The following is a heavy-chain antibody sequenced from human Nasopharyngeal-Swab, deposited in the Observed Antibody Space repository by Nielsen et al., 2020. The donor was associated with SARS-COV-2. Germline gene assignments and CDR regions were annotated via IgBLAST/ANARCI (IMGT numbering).Heavy chain of an antibody. CDR1: GFTFSSYW. V-gene: IGHV3-74*01. CDR3: ARDLPPLYYYYYGMDV. CDR2: INSDGSST. Sequence: GGSLRLSCAASGFTFSSYWMHWVRQAPGKGLVWVSRINSDGSSTIYAASVKGRFTISRDNAKNTLYLQMNSLRAEDTAVYYCARDLPPLYYYYYGMDVWGQGTTVTVSS. J-gene: IGHJ6*02.